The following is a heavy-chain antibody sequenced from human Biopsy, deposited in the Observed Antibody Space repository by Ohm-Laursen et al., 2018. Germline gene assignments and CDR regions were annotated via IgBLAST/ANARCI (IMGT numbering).Heavy chain of an antibody. Sequence: SETLSLTWSVSGDSISASTTSYWAWLRQPPGKGLEWIGSIYNSETTFYNPSLKSRVAISVDTSTNQFSLKVSSATAADTALYYCARHPTGFWFDPWGHGTLVTVSS. V-gene: IGHV4-39*01. J-gene: IGHJ5*02. CDR2: IYNSETT. CDR1: GDSISASTTSY. CDR3: ARHPTGFWFDP.